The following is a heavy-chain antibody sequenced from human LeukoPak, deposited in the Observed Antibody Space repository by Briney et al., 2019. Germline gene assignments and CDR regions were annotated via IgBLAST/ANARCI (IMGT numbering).Heavy chain of an antibody. CDR1: GYTFTSYD. Sequence: ASVKVSCKASGYTFTSYDINWVRQATGQGLEWMGWMNPNSGNTGYAQKFQGRVTMTRNTSISTAYMELSSLRSEDTAVYYCARETRIAAAGTWNYWGQGTLVTVSS. D-gene: IGHD6-13*01. CDR2: MNPNSGNT. V-gene: IGHV1-8*01. CDR3: ARETRIAAAGTWNY. J-gene: IGHJ4*02.